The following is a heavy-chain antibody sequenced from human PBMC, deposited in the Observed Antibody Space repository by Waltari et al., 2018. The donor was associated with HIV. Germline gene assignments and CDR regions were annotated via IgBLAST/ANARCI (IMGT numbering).Heavy chain of an antibody. D-gene: IGHD2-21*01. CDR3: ARDLWPEDF. J-gene: IGHJ4*02. CDR2: INQDGTKK. Sequence: EVQLVESGGGLVQPGGSLRLPCVASGFPFTSYYMSWVRQAPGEGLEWVANINQDGTKKFYVDSVKGRFTISRDNAKNSVYLQINSLRAEDSAIYYCARDLWPEDFWGQGTLVTVSS. V-gene: IGHV3-7*01. CDR1: GFPFTSYY.